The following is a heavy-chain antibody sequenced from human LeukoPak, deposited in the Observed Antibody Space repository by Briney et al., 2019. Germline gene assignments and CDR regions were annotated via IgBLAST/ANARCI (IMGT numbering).Heavy chain of an antibody. J-gene: IGHJ4*02. CDR2: ISAYNGNT. D-gene: IGHD2-2*01. CDR1: GYTFTIYG. CDR3: ASSYCSSTSCSMEVDY. V-gene: IGHV1-18*01. Sequence: ASVKVSCKASGYTFTIYGISWVRQAPGQGLEWMGWISAYNGNTNYAQKLQGRVTMTTGTSTSTAYMELRSLRSDDTAVYYCASSYCSSTSCSMEVDYWGQGTLVTVSS.